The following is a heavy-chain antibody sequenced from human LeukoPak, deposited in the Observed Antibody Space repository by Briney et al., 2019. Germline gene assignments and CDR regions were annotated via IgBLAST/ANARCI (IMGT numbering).Heavy chain of an antibody. D-gene: IGHD5-18*01. Sequence: SVKVSCKVSGYTLTELSMHWVRQAPGQGLEWMGGIIPIFGTANYAQKFQGRVTITADKSTSTAYMELSSLRSEDTAVYYCASPDTAMLLTYWGQGTLVTVSS. J-gene: IGHJ4*02. CDR3: ASPDTAMLLTY. V-gene: IGHV1-69*06. CDR2: IIPIFGTA. CDR1: GYTLTELS.